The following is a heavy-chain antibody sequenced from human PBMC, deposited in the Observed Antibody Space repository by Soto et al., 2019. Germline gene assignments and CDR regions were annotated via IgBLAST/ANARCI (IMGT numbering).Heavy chain of an antibody. D-gene: IGHD1-26*01. CDR1: GGSISSYY. V-gene: IGHV4-59*01. J-gene: IGHJ4*02. Sequence: QVQLQESGPGLVKPSETLSLTCTVSGGSISSYYWSWIRQPPGKGLEWIGYIYYSGSTNYNPSLKSRVTISVDTSKNQFSLKLSSVTAADTAGYYCARDRRGSYSHWGQGTLVTVSS. CDR2: IYYSGST. CDR3: ARDRRGSYSH.